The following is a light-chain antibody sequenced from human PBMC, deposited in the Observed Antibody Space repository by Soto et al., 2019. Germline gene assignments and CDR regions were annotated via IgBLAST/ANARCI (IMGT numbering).Light chain of an antibody. CDR3: QTWGTGIVI. J-gene: IGLJ2*01. CDR1: SGHSNYA. V-gene: IGLV4-69*01. Sequence: QPVLTQSPSASASLGASVKLTCTLSSGHSNYAIAWHQQQPEKGPRSLMKLNRDGSHSKGDVIPNRCSGSSSGAERYLTIGRLHSEDEADYYCQTWGTGIVIFGGGTKLTVL. CDR2: LNRDGSH.